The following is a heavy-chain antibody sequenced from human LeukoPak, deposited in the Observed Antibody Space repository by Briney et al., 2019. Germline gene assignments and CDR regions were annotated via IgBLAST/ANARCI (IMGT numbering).Heavy chain of an antibody. Sequence: ASVKVSCKASGYTFTGYYMHWVRQAPGQGLEWMGWINPNSGGTNYAQKFQGRVTMTRDTSISTAYMELSRLRSDDTAVYYCAKDGDWGYQPFDIWGQGTMVTVSS. J-gene: IGHJ3*02. D-gene: IGHD2-21*02. CDR2: INPNSGGT. CDR1: GYTFTGYY. V-gene: IGHV1-2*02. CDR3: AKDGDWGYQPFDI.